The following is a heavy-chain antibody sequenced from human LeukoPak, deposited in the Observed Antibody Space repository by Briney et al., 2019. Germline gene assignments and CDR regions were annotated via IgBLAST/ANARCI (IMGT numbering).Heavy chain of an antibody. CDR1: GFKFNDYA. D-gene: IGHD1-26*01. Sequence: GGSLRLPCVASGFKFNDYAMHWVRQAPGKGLEWVSGLSWHSGSIGYADSVKGRFIIPRDNAKNSLYLEMNSLRPEDSALYYCAKETKVGENLYYFDYWGRGTLVTVSS. CDR3: AKETKVGENLYYFDY. J-gene: IGHJ4*02. V-gene: IGHV3-9*01. CDR2: LSWHSGSI.